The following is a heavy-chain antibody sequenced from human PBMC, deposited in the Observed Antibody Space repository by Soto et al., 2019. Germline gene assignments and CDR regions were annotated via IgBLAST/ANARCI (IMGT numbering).Heavy chain of an antibody. Sequence: QVQLQESGPGLVKPSQTLSLTCTVSGGSISSGDYYWSWIRQHPGKGLEWIGYIYYSGSTYYNPSLKCRGTISVDTSKNQFPLKLSSVTAADTAVYYCARYSYYYDSSGYRPLDYWGQGTLVTVSS. J-gene: IGHJ4*02. CDR2: IYYSGST. V-gene: IGHV4-30-4*01. CDR1: GGSISSGDYY. CDR3: ARYSYYYDSSGYRPLDY. D-gene: IGHD3-22*01.